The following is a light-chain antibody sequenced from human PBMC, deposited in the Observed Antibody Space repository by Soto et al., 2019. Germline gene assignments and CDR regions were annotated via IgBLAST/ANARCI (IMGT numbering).Light chain of an antibody. Sequence: EIVMTQSPATLSVSPGERATLSCRSSQSVSSNLAGYQQKPGQAPRLLIYGAYTRATGIPARFSGSGSGTEFTRTISSLQSEDFAVYYCQHYNNGPPLTFGGGIKVEIK. CDR1: QSVSSN. V-gene: IGKV3-15*01. J-gene: IGKJ4*01. CDR3: QHYNNGPPLT. CDR2: GAY.